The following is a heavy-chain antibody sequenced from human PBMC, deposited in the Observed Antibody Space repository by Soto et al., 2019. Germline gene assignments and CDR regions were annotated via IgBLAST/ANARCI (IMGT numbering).Heavy chain of an antibody. CDR2: IYHSGSF. J-gene: IGHJ4*02. Sequence: SETLSLTCAVSGGSISSAGYSWNWIRQPPGQGLEWIGYIYHSGSFLYSPSLKSRVTISVDRSKNQFSLKLTSVTAADTAVYYCASSYSGYLNNWGQGTLVTVSS. D-gene: IGHD3-22*01. CDR3: ASSYSGYLNN. CDR1: GGSISSAGYS. V-gene: IGHV4-30-2*01.